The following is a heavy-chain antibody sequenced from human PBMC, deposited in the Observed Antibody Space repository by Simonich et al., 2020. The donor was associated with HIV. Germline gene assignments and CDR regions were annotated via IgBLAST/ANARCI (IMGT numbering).Heavy chain of an antibody. V-gene: IGHV4-34*01. CDR2: INHSGST. D-gene: IGHD2-15*01. CDR1: GGSFSGYY. J-gene: IGHJ6*02. Sequence: QEQLQQWGAGLLKPSETLSLTCAVYGGSFSGYYWNWIRQAPGKRLEWIGEINGEINHSGSTNNNPTLKSRIPISVDPSKNQFSLQRSSVTAAVTAVYYCARGGYCSGGSCYPLFSRYGMDVWGQGTTVTVSS. CDR3: ARGGYCSGGSCYPLFSRYGMDV.